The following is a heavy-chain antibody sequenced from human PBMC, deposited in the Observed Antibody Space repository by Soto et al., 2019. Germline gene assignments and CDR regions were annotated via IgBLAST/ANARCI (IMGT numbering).Heavy chain of an antibody. Sequence: SETLSLTCTVSGGSITNNNXYWGWIRQPPGKGLEWIGSIHYSGSTYYNPSLKRRVTVSVDTSKNHFSLKLSSVTAADTAVYYCAVRSGSNWYYFYYGMDVWGQGTTVT. J-gene: IGHJ6*02. CDR3: AVRSGSNWYYFYYGMDV. CDR2: IHYSGST. V-gene: IGHV4-39*01. D-gene: IGHD4-4*01. CDR1: GGSITNNNXY.